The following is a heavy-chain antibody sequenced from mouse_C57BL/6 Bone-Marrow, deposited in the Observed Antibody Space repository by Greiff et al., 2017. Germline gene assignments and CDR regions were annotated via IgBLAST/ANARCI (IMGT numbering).Heavy chain of an antibody. CDR3: TTSVVATDDAMDY. V-gene: IGHV14-4*01. CDR1: GFNIKDDY. CDR2: IDPENGDT. Sequence: EVQLQQSGAELVRPGASVKLSCTASGFNIKDDYMHWVKQRPEQGLEWIGWIDPENGDTDYASKFQGKATITADTSSNTAYLQLSSLTSEDTAVYYCTTSVVATDDAMDYWGQGTSVTVSS. D-gene: IGHD1-1*01. J-gene: IGHJ4*01.